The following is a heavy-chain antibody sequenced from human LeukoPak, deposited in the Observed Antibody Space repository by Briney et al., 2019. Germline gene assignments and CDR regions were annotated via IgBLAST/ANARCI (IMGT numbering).Heavy chain of an antibody. D-gene: IGHD2-2*01. CDR1: GGSFSGYY. V-gene: IGHV4-34*01. CDR3: ARDRYDIYYYYGMDV. J-gene: IGHJ6*02. CDR2: INHSGST. Sequence: TSETLSLTCAVYGGSFSGYYWSWIRQPPRKGLEWIGEINHSGSTNYNPSLKSRVTISVDTSKNQFSLKLSSVTAADTAVYYCARDRYDIYYYYGMDVWGQGTTVTVSS.